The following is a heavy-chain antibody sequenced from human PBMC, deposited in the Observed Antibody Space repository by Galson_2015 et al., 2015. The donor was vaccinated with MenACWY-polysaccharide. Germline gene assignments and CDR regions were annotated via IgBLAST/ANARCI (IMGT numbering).Heavy chain of an antibody. CDR1: GFTFDDYA. V-gene: IGHV3-9*01. CDR3: AKGGMAKRVGAFDI. J-gene: IGHJ3*02. D-gene: IGHD5-24*01. Sequence: SLRLSCAASGFTFDDYAMHWVRHAPGKGLEWVSGISWNSGSIDYADSVKGRFTISRDNAKNPLYLQMNSLRAEDTALYYCAKGGMAKRVGAFDIWGQGTMVTVSS. CDR2: ISWNSGSI.